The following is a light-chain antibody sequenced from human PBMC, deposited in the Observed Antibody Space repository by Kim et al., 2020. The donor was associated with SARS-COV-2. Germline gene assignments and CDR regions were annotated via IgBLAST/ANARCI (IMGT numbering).Light chain of an antibody. J-gene: IGLJ2*01. CDR2: EDF. V-gene: IGLV3-1*01. Sequence: SYELTQPPSVSVSPGQTASITCSGDNLGDKFACWYQQKPGQSPVLVIYEDFKRPSGIPERFSGSNSGNTATLTISGTQAMDEADYYCQAWDSGAVVFGGGTQLTVL. CDR1: NLGDKF. CDR3: QAWDSGAVV.